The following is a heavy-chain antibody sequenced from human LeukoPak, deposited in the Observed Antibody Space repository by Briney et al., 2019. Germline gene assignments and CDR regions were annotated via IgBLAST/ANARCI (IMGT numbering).Heavy chain of an antibody. CDR1: GYTFIGYY. J-gene: IGHJ6*03. CDR3: ARTYMIRGDMDV. Sequence: ASVKVSCKASGYTFIGYYMHWVRQAPGQRLEWMGWISPNSGGTNYAQNLQARVTMTRNTSISTAYMELSGLRADDTAVYYCARTYMIRGDMDVWGEGTTVTVSS. V-gene: IGHV1-2*02. D-gene: IGHD3-10*01. CDR2: ISPNSGGT.